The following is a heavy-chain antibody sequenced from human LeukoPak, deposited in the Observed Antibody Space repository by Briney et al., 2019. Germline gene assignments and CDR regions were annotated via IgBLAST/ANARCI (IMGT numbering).Heavy chain of an antibody. V-gene: IGHV1-69*01. D-gene: IGHD2-2*01. CDR3: ARDRRCSRPSCYNWSDP. CDR2: IIPIFGTA. Sequence: GASLRLSCAASGVTFSSYAMSWVRQAPGQGLEWMGGIIPIFGTANYAQTFQGGVTITADESTSTVYMELSSLRSEDTAVYYCARDRRCSRPSCYNWSDPWGQGTLVTVSS. J-gene: IGHJ5*02. CDR1: GVTFSSYA.